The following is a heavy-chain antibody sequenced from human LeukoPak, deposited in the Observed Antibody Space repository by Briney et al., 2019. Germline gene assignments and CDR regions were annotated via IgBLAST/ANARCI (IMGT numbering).Heavy chain of an antibody. CDR2: IDTTSTYI. V-gene: IGHV3-21*01. CDR3: ARSRRDSAWYIDDY. J-gene: IGHJ4*02. CDR1: GFIFSNFN. D-gene: IGHD6-13*01. Sequence: GGSLRLSCAASGFIFSNFNMNWVRQAPGKGLEWAASIDTTSTYIFYGDSVRGRFTISRDHATNSLSLQMHSLTAGDTAVYYCARSRRDSAWYIDDYWGQGTLVTVSS.